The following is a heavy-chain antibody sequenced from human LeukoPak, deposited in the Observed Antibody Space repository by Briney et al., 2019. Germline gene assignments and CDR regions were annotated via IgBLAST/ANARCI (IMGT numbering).Heavy chain of an antibody. CDR1: GGSISSGDYY. CDR2: IYYSGST. V-gene: IGHV4-30-4*02. CDR3: ARDHHFWSGYREFDD. Sequence: NPSETLSLTCTVSGGSISSGDYYWSWIRQPPGKGLEWIGYIYYSGSTYYNPSLKSRVTISVDTSKNQFSLKLSSVTAADTAVYYCARDHHFWSGYREFDDWGQGTLVTVSS. D-gene: IGHD3-3*02. J-gene: IGHJ4*02.